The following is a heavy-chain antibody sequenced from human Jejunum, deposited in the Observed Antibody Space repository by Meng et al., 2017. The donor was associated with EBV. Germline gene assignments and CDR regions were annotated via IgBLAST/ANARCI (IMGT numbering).Heavy chain of an antibody. J-gene: IGHJ5*02. D-gene: IGHD6-19*01. Sequence: QAQLQESGPGLVKSSETLSLTCTVSGGSISNNLYYWGWIRQPPGKGLEWIGTIYYSGNTYYSPSLKSRVTISVDTSKNQFSLQLNSVTAADTAVYYCARYSSSSGWLDPWGQGTLVTVSS. CDR1: GGSISNNLYY. V-gene: IGHV4-39*07. CDR2: IYYSGNT. CDR3: ARYSSSSGWLDP.